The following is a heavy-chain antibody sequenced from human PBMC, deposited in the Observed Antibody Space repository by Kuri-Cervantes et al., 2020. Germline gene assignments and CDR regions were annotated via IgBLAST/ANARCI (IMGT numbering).Heavy chain of an antibody. CDR3: ARYYDFWSGSFDY. V-gene: IGHV3-7*01. CDR2: INQDGSER. CDR1: GFTFSIHA. J-gene: IGHJ4*02. D-gene: IGHD3-3*01. Sequence: GESLKISCAASGFTFSIHAVHWVRQAPGKGLEWVANINQDGSERYYVDSVKDRFIIFRDNARNSLSLQMNSLRAEDTAVYYCARYYDFWSGSFDYWGQGTLVTVSS.